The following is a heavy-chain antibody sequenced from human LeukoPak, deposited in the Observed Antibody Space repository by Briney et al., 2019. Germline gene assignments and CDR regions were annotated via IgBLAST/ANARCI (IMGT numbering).Heavy chain of an antibody. CDR2: INSDGSST. Sequence: GGSLRLSCAASGFTFSSHWMHWVRQAPGKGLVWVSRINSDGSSTLYADPVKGRFTISRDNAKNTLYLQMNSLRAEDTAVFYCARDNFGFDYWGQGTLITVSS. CDR3: ARDNFGFDY. D-gene: IGHD1-20*01. J-gene: IGHJ4*02. V-gene: IGHV3-74*01. CDR1: GFTFSSHW.